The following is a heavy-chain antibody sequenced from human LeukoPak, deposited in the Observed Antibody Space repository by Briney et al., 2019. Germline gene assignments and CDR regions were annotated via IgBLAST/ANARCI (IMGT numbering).Heavy chain of an antibody. Sequence: GESLKISCKGSGYSFTSYWIGWVRQMPGKGLEWMGIIYPGDSDTRYSPSFQGQVTISADKSISTAYLQWSSLKASDTAMYYCARYAQSYYYDSSGSRAPFAYWGQGTLVTVSS. CDR2: IYPGDSDT. J-gene: IGHJ4*02. CDR3: ARYAQSYYYDSSGSRAPFAY. V-gene: IGHV5-51*01. CDR1: GYSFTSYW. D-gene: IGHD3-22*01.